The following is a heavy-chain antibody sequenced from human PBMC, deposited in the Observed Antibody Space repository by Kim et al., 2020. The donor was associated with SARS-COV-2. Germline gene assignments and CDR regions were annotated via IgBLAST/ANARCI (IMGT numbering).Heavy chain of an antibody. CDR3: ARVDFSGGDYNWFDP. V-gene: IGHV4-38-2*01. CDR1: GYSISSGYY. Sequence: SKTLSLTCAVSGYSISSGYYWGWIRQPPGKGLEWIGSINHSGNTYCNPSLKSRVTISVDTSKNQFSLKVTSVTAADTAVYYCARVDFSGGDYNWFDPWGQGTLVTVSS. CDR2: INHSGNT. D-gene: IGHD2-21*02. J-gene: IGHJ5*02.